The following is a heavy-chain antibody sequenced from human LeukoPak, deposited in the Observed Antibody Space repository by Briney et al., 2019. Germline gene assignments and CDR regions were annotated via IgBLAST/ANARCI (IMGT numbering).Heavy chain of an antibody. J-gene: IGHJ4*02. V-gene: IGHV3-49*04. D-gene: IGHD3-10*01. Sequence: GGSLRLPCTASGFTFGDYAMNWVRQAPGKGLEWVGFIRSKAYGGTTEYAASVKGRFTISRDDSKSIAYLQMNSLKTEDTAVYYCTRDGVWFGELYPSHLDYWGQGTLVTVSS. CDR1: GFTFGDYA. CDR3: TRDGVWFGELYPSHLDY. CDR2: IRSKAYGGTT.